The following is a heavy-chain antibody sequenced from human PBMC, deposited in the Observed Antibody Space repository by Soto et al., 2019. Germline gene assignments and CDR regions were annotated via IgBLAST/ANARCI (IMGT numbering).Heavy chain of an antibody. Sequence: ASVKVSCKTSGYTFSNYDINWVRQATGQGLEWMGWMNPYSGNTGYAEKFQGRVTLTRNTSIATAYMDLSGLRSDDTAVYYCASPGEVVTTSYYFFVMDVWGQGTTVTVSS. J-gene: IGHJ6*02. CDR2: MNPYSGNT. V-gene: IGHV1-8*01. CDR3: ASPGEVVTTSYYFFVMDV. CDR1: GYTFSNYD. D-gene: IGHD5-12*01.